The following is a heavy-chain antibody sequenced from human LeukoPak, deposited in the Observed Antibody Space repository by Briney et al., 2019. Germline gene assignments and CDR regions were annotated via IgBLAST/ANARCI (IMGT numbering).Heavy chain of an antibody. Sequence: PGRSLRLSCAASGFTFSSYAMHWVRQAPGKGLEWVAVISYDGSNKYYADSVKGRFTISRDNSKNTLNLQMNSLRAEDTAVYYCARGGSGSSTSYFDYWGQGTLVTVSS. CDR1: GFTFSSYA. D-gene: IGHD3-10*01. CDR2: ISYDGSNK. CDR3: ARGGSGSSTSYFDY. J-gene: IGHJ4*02. V-gene: IGHV3-30*04.